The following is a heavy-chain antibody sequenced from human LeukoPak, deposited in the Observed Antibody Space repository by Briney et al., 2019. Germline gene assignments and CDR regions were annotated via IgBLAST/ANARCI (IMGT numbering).Heavy chain of an antibody. CDR2: ISSSGSTI. Sequence: GGSLRLSCAASGFTFSSYEMNWVRQAPGKGLEWVSYISSSGSTIYYADSVKGRFTISRDNAKNSLYLQMNSLRAEDTAVYYCAREAEMAPSYWGQGTLVTVSS. D-gene: IGHD5-24*01. CDR3: AREAEMAPSY. V-gene: IGHV3-48*03. CDR1: GFTFSSYE. J-gene: IGHJ4*02.